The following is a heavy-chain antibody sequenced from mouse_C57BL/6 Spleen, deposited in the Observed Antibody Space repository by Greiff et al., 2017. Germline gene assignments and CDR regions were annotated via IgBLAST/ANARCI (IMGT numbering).Heavy chain of an antibody. Sequence: EVHLVESGGGLVKPGGSLKLSCAASGFTFSDYGMHWVRQAPEKGLEWVAYISSGSSTTYYADTVKGRFTISRDNAKNTLFLQMTSLRSEDTAMYYCARKETGHYFDYWGQGTTLTVSS. CDR3: ARKETGHYFDY. D-gene: IGHD4-1*01. CDR1: GFTFSDYG. CDR2: ISSGSSTT. V-gene: IGHV5-17*01. J-gene: IGHJ2*01.